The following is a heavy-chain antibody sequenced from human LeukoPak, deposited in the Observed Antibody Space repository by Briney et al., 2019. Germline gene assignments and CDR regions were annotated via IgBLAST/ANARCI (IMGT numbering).Heavy chain of an antibody. J-gene: IGHJ3*02. D-gene: IGHD6-13*01. CDR3: ARSYSSSWLDDAFDI. Sequence: ASVKVSCKASGYTFTSYAMNWVRQAPGQGLEWMGWINTNTGNPTYAQGFTGRFVFSLDTSVSTAYLQISSLKAEGTAVYYCARSYSSSWLDDAFDIWGQGTMVTVSS. V-gene: IGHV7-4-1*02. CDR1: GYTFTSYA. CDR2: INTNTGNP.